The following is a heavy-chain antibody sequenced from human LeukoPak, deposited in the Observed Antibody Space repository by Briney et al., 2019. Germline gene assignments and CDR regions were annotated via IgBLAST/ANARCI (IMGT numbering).Heavy chain of an antibody. CDR1: GGSISSSSYY. D-gene: IGHD3-9*01. V-gene: IGHV4-39*01. CDR3: ARRDNRLVTNSLDY. J-gene: IGHJ4*02. CDR2: VYYSGST. Sequence: PSETLSLTCTVSGGSISSSSYYWGWIRQPPGKGLEWIGSVYYSGSTYYNPSLKSRVTISVDTSKNQFSLILNSVTAADTAVYYCARRDNRLVTNSLDYWGQGTLVTVSS.